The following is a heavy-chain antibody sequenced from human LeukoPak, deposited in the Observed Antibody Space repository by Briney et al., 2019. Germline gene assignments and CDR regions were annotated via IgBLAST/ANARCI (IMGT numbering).Heavy chain of an antibody. Sequence: PGGSLRLSCAAPGFTFSSYGMHWVRQAPGKGLEWVTVISYDGSNKYYADSVKGRFTISRDNSKNTLYLQMNSLRAEDTAVYYCAKDSSLHYFDYWGQGTLVTVSS. CDR1: GFTFSSYG. CDR2: ISYDGSNK. CDR3: AKDSSLHYFDY. J-gene: IGHJ4*02. V-gene: IGHV3-30*18.